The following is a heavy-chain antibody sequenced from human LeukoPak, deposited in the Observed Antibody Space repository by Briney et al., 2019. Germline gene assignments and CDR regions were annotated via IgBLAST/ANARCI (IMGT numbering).Heavy chain of an antibody. CDR3: ARAPGNWYFDL. Sequence: SETLSLTCTVSGGSVSSGSYYWSWIRQPPGKGLEWIGYIYYSGSTNYNPSLKSRVTISVDTSKNQFSLKLSSVTAADTAVYYSARAPGNWYFDLWGRGTLVTVSS. V-gene: IGHV4-61*01. CDR2: IYYSGST. J-gene: IGHJ2*01. CDR1: GGSVSSGSYY.